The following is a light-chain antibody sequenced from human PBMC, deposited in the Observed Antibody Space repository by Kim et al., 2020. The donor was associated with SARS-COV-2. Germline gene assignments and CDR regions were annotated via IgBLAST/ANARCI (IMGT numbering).Light chain of an antibody. CDR1: SSDVGGYEF. Sequence: QSGTITGNGTSSDVGGYEFGSWYQQHPGKAPKRMIYEVSRRPSGVPKRFSGAKSGNTASRTVSGLQAEDEAEYYCSSYGGSNNFGVFGGGTKLTVL. V-gene: IGLV2-8*01. CDR3: SSYGGSNNFGV. CDR2: EVS. J-gene: IGLJ2*01.